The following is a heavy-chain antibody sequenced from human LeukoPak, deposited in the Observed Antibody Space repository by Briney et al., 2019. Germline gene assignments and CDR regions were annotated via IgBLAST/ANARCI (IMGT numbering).Heavy chain of an antibody. D-gene: IGHD6-19*01. CDR3: ARPIAVAGTGWFDP. CDR1: GYTFVDYW. Sequence: GESLKISCRGSGYTFVDYWSGWVRQLPGKGLEWIGFIYPSDSDTRYSPSFQGQVTISADATMNTAFLQWSSLKASDTAIYYCARPIAVAGTGWFDPWGQGTLVTVSS. V-gene: IGHV5-51*01. CDR2: IYPSDSDT. J-gene: IGHJ5*02.